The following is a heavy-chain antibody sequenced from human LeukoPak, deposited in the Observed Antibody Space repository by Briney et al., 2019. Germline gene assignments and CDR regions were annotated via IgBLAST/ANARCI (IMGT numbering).Heavy chain of an antibody. J-gene: IGHJ6*02. CDR2: VSYDGSKK. CDR1: GFTFNNYG. V-gene: IGHV3-30*03. D-gene: IGHD2-15*01. Sequence: GGSLRLSCAASGFTFNNYGMHWVRQAPGKGLEWVAVVSYDGSKKFYADSVKGRFTISRDNSKNTLSLQMNSLRSEDTAVYYCARVRVVVAEDYYGMDVWGQGTTVTVSS. CDR3: ARVRVVVAEDYYGMDV.